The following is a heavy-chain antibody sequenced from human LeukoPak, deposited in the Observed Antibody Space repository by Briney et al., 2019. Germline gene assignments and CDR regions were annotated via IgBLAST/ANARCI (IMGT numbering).Heavy chain of an antibody. Sequence: GGSLRLSCTASGFTFSNFWMGWVRQAPGKGLEWVANIKQDETEKFYLGSVKGRFTISRDNAKNSLYLQMNSLRVEDTAVYYCVRGYHSFDLWGQGTLVTVSS. CDR3: VRGYHSFDL. J-gene: IGHJ4*02. D-gene: IGHD2-2*01. CDR1: GFTFSNFW. V-gene: IGHV3-7*03. CDR2: IKQDETEK.